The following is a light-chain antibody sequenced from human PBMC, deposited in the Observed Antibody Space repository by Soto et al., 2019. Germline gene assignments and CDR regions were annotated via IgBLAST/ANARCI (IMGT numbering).Light chain of an antibody. J-gene: IGLJ3*02. CDR1: SSNIGIEY. CDR3: GTWDNSLGAVV. CDR2: DND. V-gene: IGLV1-51*01. Sequence: QSVLTQPPSVSAAPGQKVTISCSGSSSNIGIEYVAWYQHVPGTAPKLVIYDNDKRPSRIPDRFSGSKSGTSATLGITGLQTGDEADYYCGTWDNSLGAVVFGGGTKLTVL.